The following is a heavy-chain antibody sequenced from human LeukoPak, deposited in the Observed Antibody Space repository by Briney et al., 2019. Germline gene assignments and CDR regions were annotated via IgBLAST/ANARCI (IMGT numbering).Heavy chain of an antibody. CDR2: MQPNSGNT. J-gene: IGHJ4*02. D-gene: IGHD3-10*01. V-gene: IGHV1-8*03. CDR3: AREGGYFGSGSFFDS. CDR1: GYSFNNYD. Sequence: GASGTVSFTSSGYSFNNYDINWVRQVAGQGHERVGWMQPNSGNTGLALRFQGRITITRDMSISTVYLELSSLTSEDTAVYYCAREGGYFGSGSFFDSWGQGTLVTVSS.